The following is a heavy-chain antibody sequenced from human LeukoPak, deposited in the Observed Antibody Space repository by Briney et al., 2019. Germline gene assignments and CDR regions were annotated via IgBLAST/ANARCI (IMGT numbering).Heavy chain of an antibody. Sequence: GGSLRLSCAASGFTFSSYAMNWVRQAPGKGLEWVSGISGSGGNTYYADSVKGRFTISRDNSKNTLYLQMNSLRVEDTAVYYCAEVASGDFDYWGQGTLVTVSS. CDR2: ISGSGGNT. D-gene: IGHD3-10*01. CDR1: GFTFSSYA. CDR3: AEVASGDFDY. J-gene: IGHJ4*02. V-gene: IGHV3-23*01.